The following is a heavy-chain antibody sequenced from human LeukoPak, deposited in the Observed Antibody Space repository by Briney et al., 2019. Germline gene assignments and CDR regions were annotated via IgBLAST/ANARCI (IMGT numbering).Heavy chain of an antibody. V-gene: IGHV1-69*04. Sequence: SVKASCKASGDTFSSYSTSWVRQAPGQGLEWMGRIIPILGIANYAQKVQGRLTITADKSTSTTYMELSSLSSEDTAVYYCARDPGGYCSGGSCRDNWFDPWGQGTLVTVSS. CDR1: GDTFSSYS. CDR3: ARDPGGYCSGGSCRDNWFDP. CDR2: IIPILGIA. J-gene: IGHJ5*02. D-gene: IGHD2-15*01.